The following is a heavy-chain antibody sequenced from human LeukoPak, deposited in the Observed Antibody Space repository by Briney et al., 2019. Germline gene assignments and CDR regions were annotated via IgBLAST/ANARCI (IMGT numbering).Heavy chain of an antibody. CDR1: GFTFSSYS. CDR2: ISSSSSTI. Sequence: GGSLRLSCAASGFTFSSYSMNWVRQAPGKGLEWVSYISSSSSTIYYADSVKGRFTISRDNAKNSLYLQMNSLRAEDTAVYYCARGSSWSCMDVWGKGTTVTVSS. V-gene: IGHV3-48*01. D-gene: IGHD6-13*01. CDR3: ARGSSWSCMDV. J-gene: IGHJ6*04.